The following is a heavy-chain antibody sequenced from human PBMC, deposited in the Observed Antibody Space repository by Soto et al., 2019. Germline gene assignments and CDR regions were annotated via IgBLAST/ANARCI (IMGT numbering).Heavy chain of an antibody. CDR2: TPGSGGSA. V-gene: IGHV3-23*01. Sequence: QPGGSLRLPSVASGFTFGTYAMNWVRQAPGKGLEWVSSTPGSGGSAYYADSVKGRFTISRDNSKNTLYLQMDSLSPEDTAIYYWAKGGSSGWYYFERWGQGALVTVS. J-gene: IGHJ4*02. D-gene: IGHD6-19*01. CDR3: AKGGSSGWYYFER. CDR1: GFTFGTYA.